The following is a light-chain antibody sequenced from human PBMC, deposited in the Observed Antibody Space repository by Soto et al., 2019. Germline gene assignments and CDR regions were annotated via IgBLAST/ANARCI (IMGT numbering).Light chain of an antibody. CDR3: QQYNNWPRT. Sequence: EIVMTQSPATLSVSPGDRAILSCRASQSVSSNVAWYQQKPDQAPRLLMYGASTRTTGIPARFSGSGSGTEFTLTISSLQSEDFAVYYCQQYNNWPRTFGQGTKVDIK. J-gene: IGKJ1*01. CDR2: GAS. V-gene: IGKV3-15*01. CDR1: QSVSSN.